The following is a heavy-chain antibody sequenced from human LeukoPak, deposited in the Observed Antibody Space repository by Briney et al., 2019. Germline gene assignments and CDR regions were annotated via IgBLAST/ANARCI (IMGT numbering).Heavy chain of an antibody. D-gene: IGHD4/OR15-4a*01. V-gene: IGHV4-4*07. Sequence: SETLSLTCTVSGGSISNYYWSWIRQPAGKGLEWIGRIYSSGSANYNPSLKSRVTMSVDTSKNQFSVNLTSVTAADTAVYYCVRCRGTTVLTRFDNWGQGTLVTVSS. CDR1: GGSISNYY. CDR3: VRCRGTTVLTRFDN. CDR2: IYSSGSA. J-gene: IGHJ4*02.